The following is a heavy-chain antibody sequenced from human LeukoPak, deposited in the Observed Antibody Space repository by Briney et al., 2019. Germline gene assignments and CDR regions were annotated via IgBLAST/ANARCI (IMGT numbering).Heavy chain of an antibody. D-gene: IGHD3-22*01. CDR3: ARASAYDTSGYYYYFDH. CDR1: GFTFSSHA. V-gene: IGHV3-30*04. Sequence: GGSLGLSCEASGFTFSSHAMHWVRQAPGKGLAWVAVTAYDGGDIHYADSVEGRFTISRDNSKNTLYLQMNSLRAEDTAVYFCARASAYDTSGYYYYFDHWGQGTLVTVSS. J-gene: IGHJ4*02. CDR2: TAYDGGDI.